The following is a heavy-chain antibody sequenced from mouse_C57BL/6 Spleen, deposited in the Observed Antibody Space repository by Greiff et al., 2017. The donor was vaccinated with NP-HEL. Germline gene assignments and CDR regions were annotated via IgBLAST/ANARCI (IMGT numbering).Heavy chain of an antibody. D-gene: IGHD2-4*01. J-gene: IGHJ2*01. CDR1: GYTFTSYG. V-gene: IGHV1-81*01. CDR2: IYPRSGNT. CDR3: ARVYDYEGNYFDY. Sequence: QVQLQQSGAELARPGASVKLSCKASGYTFTSYGISWVKQRTGQGLEWIGEIYPRSGNTYYNEKFKGKATLTADKSSGTAYMELRSLTSEDSAVYFCARVYDYEGNYFDYWGQGTTLTVSS.